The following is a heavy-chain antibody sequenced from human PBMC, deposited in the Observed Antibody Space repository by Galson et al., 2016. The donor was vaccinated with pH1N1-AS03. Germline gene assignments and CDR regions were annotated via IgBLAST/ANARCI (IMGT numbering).Heavy chain of an antibody. D-gene: IGHD3-3*01. J-gene: IGHJ6*03. CDR1: GGSIRSSNYY. CDR3: ARHETTRSEVFGVPFYHYYYTDV. Sequence: ETLSLTCTASGGSIRSSNYYWGWIRQPPGKGLEWIGSMYYTGTNFYNPSLKSRVSMSVDTSKNQFSLRLSSVTAADTAGYYCARHETTRSEVFGVPFYHYYYTDVWGKGTTVTVSS. V-gene: IGHV4-39*01. CDR2: MYYTGTN.